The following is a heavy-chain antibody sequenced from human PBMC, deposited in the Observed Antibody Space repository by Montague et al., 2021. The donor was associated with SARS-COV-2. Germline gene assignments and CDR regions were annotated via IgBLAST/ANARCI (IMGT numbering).Heavy chain of an antibody. CDR2: TDCTKNS. V-gene: IGHV4-59*11. CDR3: ARGLGSTSMFRFFDY. CDR1: CRGTQAQN. J-gene: IGHJ4*01. Sequence: SETLSLTCSRSCRGTQAQNGSAHVRTPVTSLDRMPYTDCTKNSNYNPSLKSRVSMSIDTSKNHFSLNLTSVAAADTGVYYCARGLGSTSMFRFFDYWGNGDQVTVSS. D-gene: IGHD3-10*02.